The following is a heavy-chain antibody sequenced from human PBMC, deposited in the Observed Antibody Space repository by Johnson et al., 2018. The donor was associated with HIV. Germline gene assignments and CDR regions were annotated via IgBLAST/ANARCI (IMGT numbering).Heavy chain of an antibody. V-gene: IGHV3-66*01. Sequence: VQLVESGGGLVQPGGSLRLSCAASGFTVSSNYMRWVRQAPGTGLEWVSVLYSDGGTYYADSLHARLTISRDNSKNTLYLQMNSLRAEDTAVYYCAKDLFTEREDDVFDFWGQGTMVTVSS. J-gene: IGHJ3*01. CDR3: AKDLFTEREDDVFDF. CDR2: LYSDGGT. D-gene: IGHD1-26*01. CDR1: GFTVSSNY.